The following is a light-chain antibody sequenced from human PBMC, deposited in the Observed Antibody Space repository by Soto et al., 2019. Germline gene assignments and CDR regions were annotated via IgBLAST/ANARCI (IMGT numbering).Light chain of an antibody. Sequence: QSGLTQPASVSGSPGQSITISCTGTSSDVGGYNYVSWYQQHPGKAPKLMIYDVSNRPSGVSNRFSGSKSGNTASLTISGLQAEDEADYYCSSYTSSSTFPYVFGTGTKLTVL. CDR2: DVS. CDR1: SSDVGGYNY. CDR3: SSYTSSSTFPYV. J-gene: IGLJ1*01. V-gene: IGLV2-14*01.